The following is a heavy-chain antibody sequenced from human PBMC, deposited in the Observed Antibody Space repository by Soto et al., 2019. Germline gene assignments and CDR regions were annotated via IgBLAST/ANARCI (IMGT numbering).Heavy chain of an antibody. CDR3: ARGTCDYVDYYYYMDV. CDR2: INPNSGGT. J-gene: IGHJ6*03. D-gene: IGHD4-17*01. Sequence: QVQLVQSGAEVKKPGASVKVSCKASGYTFTGYYMHWVRQAPGQGLEWMGWINPNSGGTNYAQKFQGRVTMTRDTSISTAFMELSRLRSDDTAVYYCARGTCDYVDYYYYMDVWGKGTTVTVSS. CDR1: GYTFTGYY. V-gene: IGHV1-2*02.